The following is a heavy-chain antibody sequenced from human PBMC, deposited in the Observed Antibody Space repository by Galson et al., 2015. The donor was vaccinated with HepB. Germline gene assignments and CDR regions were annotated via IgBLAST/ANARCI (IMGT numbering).Heavy chain of an antibody. CDR3: ARVGSSGVVSDAFDI. D-gene: IGHD3-3*01. CDR1: GGTFSSYT. J-gene: IGHJ3*02. CDR2: IIPIFGTA. V-gene: IGHV1-69*13. Sequence: SVKVSCKASGGTFSSYTISWVRQAPGQGLEWMGGIIPIFGTANYAQKFQGRVTITADESTSTAYMELRSLRSDDTAVYYCARVGSSGVVSDAFDIWGQGTMVTVSS.